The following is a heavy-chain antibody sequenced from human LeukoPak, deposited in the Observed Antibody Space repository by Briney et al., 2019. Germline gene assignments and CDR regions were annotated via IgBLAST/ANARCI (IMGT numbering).Heavy chain of an antibody. CDR3: ARVRAGYYYDILTGYPEAFDY. D-gene: IGHD3-9*01. CDR2: IYYSGST. V-gene: IGHV4-59*01. J-gene: IGHJ4*02. CDR1: GGSISSYY. Sequence: PSETLSLTRTVSGGSISSYYWSWIRQPPGKGLEWIGYIYYSGSTNYNPSLKSRVTISVDTPKNQFSLKLSSVTAADTAVYYCARVRAGYYYDILTGYPEAFDYWGQGTLVTVSS.